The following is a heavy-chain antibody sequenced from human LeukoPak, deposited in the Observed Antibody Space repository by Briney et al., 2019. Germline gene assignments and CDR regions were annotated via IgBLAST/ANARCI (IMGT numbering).Heavy chain of an antibody. V-gene: IGHV1-2*02. Sequence: GASVKVSCKASGYTFINYGISWVRQAPGQGLGWMGWINPNSGGTNYAQKFQGRVTMTRDTSISTAYMELSRLRSDDTAVYYCARARVGASPFDYWGQGTLVTVSS. CDR1: GYTFINYG. J-gene: IGHJ4*02. CDR2: INPNSGGT. D-gene: IGHD1-26*01. CDR3: ARARVGASPFDY.